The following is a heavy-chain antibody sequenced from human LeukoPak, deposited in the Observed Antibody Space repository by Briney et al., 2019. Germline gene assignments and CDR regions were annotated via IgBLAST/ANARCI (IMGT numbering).Heavy chain of an antibody. Sequence: GGSLRLSCAPSGFTFSSYWMSWVRQAPGKGLEWVANIKQDGSEKYYVDSVKGRFTISRDNSKNSLYLQMNSLRAEDTAVYYCARKAYGLDVWGKGTTVTVSS. CDR3: ARKAYGLDV. J-gene: IGHJ6*04. CDR1: GFTFSSYW. V-gene: IGHV3-7*03. CDR2: IKQDGSEK.